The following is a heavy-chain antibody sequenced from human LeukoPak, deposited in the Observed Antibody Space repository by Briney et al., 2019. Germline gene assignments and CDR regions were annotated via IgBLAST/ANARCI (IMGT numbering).Heavy chain of an antibody. Sequence: AGGSLRLSCAASGFTFSNAWMSGVRQAPGEGREWVGRIKSETDGGTADYAAPVNGRFSISRDDSKNTLDLQMNSLKTEDTAVYYCTTRGSSGGYYFDYWGQGTLVTVSS. CDR3: TTRGSSGGYYFDY. V-gene: IGHV3-15*01. D-gene: IGHD2-15*01. CDR2: IKSETDGGTA. J-gene: IGHJ4*02. CDR1: GFTFSNAW.